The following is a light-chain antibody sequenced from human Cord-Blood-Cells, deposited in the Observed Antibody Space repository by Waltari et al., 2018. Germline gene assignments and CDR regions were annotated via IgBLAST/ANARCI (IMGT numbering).Light chain of an antibody. CDR1: SSTIGAGYD. CDR2: GNS. V-gene: IGLV1-40*01. CDR3: QSYDSSLSGSNVV. Sequence: QSVLTQPPSVSGAPGQRVTISCTGSSSTIGAGYDVHWYQQLPGTAPNLLTYGNSNRPSGVPDRFSGSKSGTSASLAITGLQAEDEADYYCQSYDSSLSGSNVVFGGGTKLTVL. J-gene: IGLJ2*01.